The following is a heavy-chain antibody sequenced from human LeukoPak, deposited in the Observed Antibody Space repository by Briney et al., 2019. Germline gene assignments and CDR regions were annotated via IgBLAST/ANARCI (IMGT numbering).Heavy chain of an antibody. CDR2: ISGSGGST. CDR3: AKGEAVAGWYYFDY. Sequence: GGSLRLSCAASGFTFSSYWMSWVRQAPGKGLEWVSAISGSGGSTYYADSVKGRFTISRDNSKNTLYLQMNSLRAEDTAVYYCAKGEAVAGWYYFDYWGQGTLVTVSS. J-gene: IGHJ4*02. CDR1: GFTFSSYW. D-gene: IGHD6-19*01. V-gene: IGHV3-23*01.